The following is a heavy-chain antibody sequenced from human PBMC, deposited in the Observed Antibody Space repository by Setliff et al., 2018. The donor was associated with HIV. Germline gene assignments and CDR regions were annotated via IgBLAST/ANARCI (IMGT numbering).Heavy chain of an antibody. CDR1: GFTFSDYW. Sequence: GSLRLSCTASGFTFSDYWMHWVRRGPGRGLEWVSRIGRDGTVANYADSVKGRFTISRDNSKNTLYLQMNSLRAEDTAVYYCAYCSGGSCYSPFDYWGQGTLVTVSS. V-gene: IGHV3-74*01. CDR3: AYCSGGSCYSPFDY. D-gene: IGHD2-15*01. J-gene: IGHJ4*02. CDR2: IGRDGTVA.